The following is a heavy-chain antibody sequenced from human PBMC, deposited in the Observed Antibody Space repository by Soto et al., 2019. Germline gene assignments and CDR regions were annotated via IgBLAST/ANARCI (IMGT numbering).Heavy chain of an antibody. CDR1: GFTFSSYA. CDR3: ARAVAGCLDV. J-gene: IGHJ6*02. Sequence: QVQLVESGGGVVQPGRSLRLSCAASGFTFSSYAMHWVRQAPGKGLEWVAVISYDGSNKYYADSVKGRFTISRDNSKNTLYLQMNSLRAEDTAVYYWARAVAGCLDVWGQVTTVTVSS. CDR2: ISYDGSNK. V-gene: IGHV3-30-3*01. D-gene: IGHD6-19*01.